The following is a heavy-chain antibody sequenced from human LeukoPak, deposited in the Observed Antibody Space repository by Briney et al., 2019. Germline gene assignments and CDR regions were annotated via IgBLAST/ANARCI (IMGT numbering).Heavy chain of an antibody. CDR1: GFTLSSYG. D-gene: IGHD5-12*01. Sequence: PGGSLRLSCAASGFTLSSYGMSWVRRAPGKGLDWVSAISGSDSNTCYADSVKGRFTISRDNSKNTLYLQMNSLRAEDTAIYYCAKDRGYEGYYFDYWGQGTLVTVSS. V-gene: IGHV3-23*01. J-gene: IGHJ4*02. CDR3: AKDRGYEGYYFDY. CDR2: ISGSDSNT.